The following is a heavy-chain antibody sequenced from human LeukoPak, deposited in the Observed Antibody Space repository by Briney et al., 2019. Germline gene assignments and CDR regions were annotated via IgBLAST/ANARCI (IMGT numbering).Heavy chain of an antibody. CDR3: ARESVVSVSRGVFSWFDP. CDR1: GFTFSSYG. D-gene: IGHD2-2*01. Sequence: PGGSLRLSCAASGFTFSSYGMHWVRQAPGKGLEWVAVISYDGSNKYYADSVKGRFTISRDNSKNTLYLQMNSLRAKDTAVYYCARESVVSVSRGVFSWFDPWGQGTLVTVSS. J-gene: IGHJ5*02. CDR2: ISYDGSNK. V-gene: IGHV3-30*03.